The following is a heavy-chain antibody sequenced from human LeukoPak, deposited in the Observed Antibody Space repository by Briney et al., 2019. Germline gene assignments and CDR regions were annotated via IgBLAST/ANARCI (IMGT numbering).Heavy chain of an antibody. J-gene: IGHJ4*02. Sequence: GGSLRLSCAAYGFTFNTYAMIWVRQAPGKGLEWVSAISLRGFSTYYADSVKGRFTISRDNSRNTLYLQVNSLRAEDTAVYYCAKGDWLDYWGQGTLVTVSS. CDR3: AKGDWLDY. CDR1: GFTFNTYA. V-gene: IGHV3-23*01. D-gene: IGHD3-9*01. CDR2: ISLRGFST.